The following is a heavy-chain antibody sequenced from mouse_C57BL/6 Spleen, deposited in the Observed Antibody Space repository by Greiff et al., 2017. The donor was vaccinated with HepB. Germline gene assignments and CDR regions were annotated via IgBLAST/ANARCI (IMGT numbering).Heavy chain of an antibody. CDR2: IDPETGGT. CDR1: GYTFTDYE. V-gene: IGHV1-15*01. Sequence: QVQLQQSGAELVRPGASVTLSCKASGYTFTDYEMHWVKQTPVHGLEWIGAIDPETGGTAYNQKFKGKAILTADKSSSTAYMELRSLTSEDSAVYYCTREGDAMDYWGQGTSVTVAS. J-gene: IGHJ4*01. CDR3: TREGDAMDY.